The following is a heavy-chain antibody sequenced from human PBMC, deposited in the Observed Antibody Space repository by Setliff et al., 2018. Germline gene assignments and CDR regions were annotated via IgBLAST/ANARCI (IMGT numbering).Heavy chain of an antibody. CDR2: INPSGGTT. Sequence: ASVKVSCKATGYTFTSYYMHWVRQAPGQGLEWMGIINPSGGTTGYAQRFQGRVTMTGGTSTSTVYMELSSPRSEDTAVYYCARDGMVRGVRDYYGMDVWGQGTTVTVSS. D-gene: IGHD3-10*01. V-gene: IGHV1-46*01. J-gene: IGHJ6*02. CDR1: GYTFTSYY. CDR3: ARDGMVRGVRDYYGMDV.